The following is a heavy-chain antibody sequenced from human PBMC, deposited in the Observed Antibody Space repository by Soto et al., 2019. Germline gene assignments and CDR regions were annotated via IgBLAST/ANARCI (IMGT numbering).Heavy chain of an antibody. Sequence: QVQLVQSGAEVKKPGASVKVSCKASGYTFTSYDINWVRQATGQGLEWVGWMNPNSGNTGYAQKFQGRVTMTRDTARSTAYRELSSRRAEDTAVYYCARQAAVGAARIWYFDLWGRGTLVTVSS. CDR2: MNPNSGNT. CDR1: GYTFTSYD. V-gene: IGHV1-8*01. CDR3: ARQAAVGAARIWYFDL. J-gene: IGHJ2*01. D-gene: IGHD2-15*01.